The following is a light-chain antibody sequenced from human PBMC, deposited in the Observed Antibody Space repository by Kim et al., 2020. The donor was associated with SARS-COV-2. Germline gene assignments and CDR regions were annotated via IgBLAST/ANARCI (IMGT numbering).Light chain of an antibody. CDR3: QDYNNWPRT. CDR2: GTS. J-gene: IGKJ1*01. CDR1: QRSGSCT. V-gene: IGKV3-15*01. Sequence: AAEGNAAPCSAGQRSGSCTVAWFQQRPGQAPRLLIYGTSDRATAIPARFSGSGSGSDFTLTITRLESEEYAVYYCQDYNNWPRTFGPGTKVDIK.